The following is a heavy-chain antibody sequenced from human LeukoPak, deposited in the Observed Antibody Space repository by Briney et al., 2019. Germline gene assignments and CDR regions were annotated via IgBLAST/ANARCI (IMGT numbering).Heavy chain of an antibody. J-gene: IGHJ4*02. CDR2: IKVDGNEK. D-gene: IGHD6-19*01. CDR1: KFTFSSYW. Sequence: PGGSLRLSCAASKFTFSSYWMSWVRQAPGKGLEWVADIKVDGNEKYYVDSVKGRFTISRDNAKNTLYLQMNSLRAEDTAMYYCVRGSSGWYGQDYWGQGTLVTVSS. CDR3: VRGSSGWYGQDY. V-gene: IGHV3-7*01.